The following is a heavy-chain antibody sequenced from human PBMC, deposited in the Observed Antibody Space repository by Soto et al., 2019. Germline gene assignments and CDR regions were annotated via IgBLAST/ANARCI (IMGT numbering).Heavy chain of an antibody. CDR3: ASSSSSSATFNWFDP. CDR2: IIPIFGTA. CDR1: GGTFSSYA. D-gene: IGHD6-6*01. V-gene: IGHV1-69*13. Sequence: SVKVSCKASGGTFSSYAISWVRQAPGQGLEWMGGIIPIFGTANYAQKFQGRVTITADESTSTAYMELSSLRSEDTAVYYCASSSSSSATFNWFDPWGQGTLVTVSS. J-gene: IGHJ5*02.